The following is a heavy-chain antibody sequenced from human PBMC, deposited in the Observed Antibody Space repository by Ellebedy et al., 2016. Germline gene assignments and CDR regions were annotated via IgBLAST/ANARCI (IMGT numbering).Heavy chain of an antibody. D-gene: IGHD5-18*01. CDR1: GYSFTSYW. CDR3: ARSYVEVPKFDY. Sequence: GGSLRLSXKGSGYSFTSYWIGWVRQMPGKGLEWMGIIYPGDSDTRYSPSFQGQVTISADKSISTAYLQWSSLKASDTAMYYCARSYVEVPKFDYWGQGTLVTVSS. J-gene: IGHJ4*02. CDR2: IYPGDSDT. V-gene: IGHV5-51*01.